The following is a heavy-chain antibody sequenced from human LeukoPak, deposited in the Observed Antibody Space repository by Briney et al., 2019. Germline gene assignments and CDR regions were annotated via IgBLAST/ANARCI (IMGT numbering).Heavy chain of an antibody. CDR1: GFIFSNYW. D-gene: IGHD2-15*01. CDR3: ARAVVPAAVPYF. Sequence: GGSLRLSCAGSGFIFSNYWMHWVRQAPGKGLVWVARINPDGSSTAYADSVKGRFTLSRDNARKTLFLQMNSLRVDDTAVYYCARAVVPAAVPYFWGQGTLVTVSP. CDR2: INPDGSST. J-gene: IGHJ4*02. V-gene: IGHV3-74*03.